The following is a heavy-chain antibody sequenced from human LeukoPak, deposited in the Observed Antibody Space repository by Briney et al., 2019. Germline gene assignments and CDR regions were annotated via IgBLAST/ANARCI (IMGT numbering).Heavy chain of an antibody. CDR3: ARLLRGGRDTPMVTMIVVRAKSGAFDI. CDR1: GGSFSGYY. D-gene: IGHD3-22*01. Sequence: SEALSLTCAVYGGSFSGYYWSWIPQPPGKGLEWIGEINHSGSTNYNPSVKSRVAISVDTTKNQFYLKLSSVTAADTAVYYCARLLRGGRDTPMVTMIVVRAKSGAFDIWGQGTMVTVSS. V-gene: IGHV4-34*01. CDR2: INHSGST. J-gene: IGHJ3*02.